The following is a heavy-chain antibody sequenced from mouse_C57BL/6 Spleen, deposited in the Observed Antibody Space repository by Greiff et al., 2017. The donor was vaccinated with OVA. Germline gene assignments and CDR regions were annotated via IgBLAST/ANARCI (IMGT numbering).Heavy chain of an antibody. CDR2: IDPETGGT. CDR3: TRWGGHYGGY. CDR1: GYTFTNYE. Sequence: QVQLQQPGAELVRPGASVTLSCKASGYTFTNYEMHWVKQTPVHGLEWIGAIDPETGGTAYNQKFKGKAILTADKSSSTAYRELRSLTSEDSAVECYTRWGGHYGGYWGQGTTLTVSS. V-gene: IGHV1-15*01. J-gene: IGHJ2*01. D-gene: IGHD1-1*01.